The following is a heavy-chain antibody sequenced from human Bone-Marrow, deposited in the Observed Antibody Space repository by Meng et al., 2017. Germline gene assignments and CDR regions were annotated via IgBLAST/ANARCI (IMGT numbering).Heavy chain of an antibody. D-gene: IGHD2-21*01. CDR2: INPKSGDT. CDR1: GYTFTGHY. Sequence: QVQLVQSGAEVTTPGASVKVSCKASGYTFTGHYIYWVRQAPGQGLEWMGWINPKSGDTKYAQNFQGRVTLTRDTSISTAHMELSRLSSDDTAVYYCARRVSTVGDLDYWGQGTLVTVSS. V-gene: IGHV1-2*02. J-gene: IGHJ4*02. CDR3: ARRVSTVGDLDY.